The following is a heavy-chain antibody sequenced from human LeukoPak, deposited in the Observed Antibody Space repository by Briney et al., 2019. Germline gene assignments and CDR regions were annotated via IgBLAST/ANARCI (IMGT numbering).Heavy chain of an antibody. CDR2: INHSGST. Sequence: SETLSLTCAVYGGSFSGYYWSWIRQPAGNGLEWIGEINHSGSTNYNPSLKSRVTISVDTSKNQFSLKLSPVTAADTAVYYCARGRIPRGYYYYGMDVWGQGTTVTVSS. V-gene: IGHV4-34*01. J-gene: IGHJ6*02. CDR1: GGSFSGYY. CDR3: ARGRIPRGYYYYGMDV. D-gene: IGHD3-16*01.